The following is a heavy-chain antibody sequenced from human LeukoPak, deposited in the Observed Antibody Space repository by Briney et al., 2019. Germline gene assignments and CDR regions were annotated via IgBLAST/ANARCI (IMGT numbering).Heavy chain of an antibody. J-gene: IGHJ6*01. CDR1: GYTFSSHW. CDR2: ISSDGSST. V-gene: IGHV3-74*01. CDR3: GRDKDLRGLYFGKEV. Sequence: GGSLRLSCAASGYTFSSHWMHWVRQAPGKGLVWVSRISSDGSSTDYANSVKGRFTISRDNTKNTLYLQMNSVRAAETGVFWCGRDKDLRGLYFGKEVWGQGTTVTVSS. D-gene: IGHD3-16*01.